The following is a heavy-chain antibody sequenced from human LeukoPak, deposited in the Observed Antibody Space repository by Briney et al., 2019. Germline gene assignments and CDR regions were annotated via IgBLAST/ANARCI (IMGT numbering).Heavy chain of an antibody. D-gene: IGHD4-23*01. Sequence: SVKVSCKASGGTFSSHTINWVRQAPGQGLEWMGGIIPIFGTANYAQEFQGRVTITAVESTSTAYMEVSSLRSEDTAVYYCARGWLAETMVVTPYNYWGQGTLVTVSS. CDR1: GGTFSSHT. CDR3: ARGWLAETMVVTPYNY. CDR2: IIPIFGTA. J-gene: IGHJ4*02. V-gene: IGHV1-69*13.